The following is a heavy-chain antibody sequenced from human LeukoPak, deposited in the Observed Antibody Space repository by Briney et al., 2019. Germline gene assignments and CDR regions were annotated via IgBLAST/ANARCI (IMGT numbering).Heavy chain of an antibody. CDR1: GDTVSSNNGA. CDR2: TYYRSKWYN. J-gene: IGHJ4*02. CDR3: ARDLGNSGWYAFDY. D-gene: IGHD6-19*01. V-gene: IGHV6-1*01. Sequence: SQTLSVTCAISGDTVSSNNGAWNWIRQSPSRGLEWLGGTYYRSKWYNDYAVSLEGRITINADTSKNHFSLQLNSVTPEDTAVYYCARDLGNSGWYAFDYWGQGTLVTVSS.